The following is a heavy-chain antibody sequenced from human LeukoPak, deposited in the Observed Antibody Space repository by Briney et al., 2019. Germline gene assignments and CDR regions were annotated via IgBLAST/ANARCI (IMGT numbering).Heavy chain of an antibody. CDR2: ICNSGGT. CDR1: GGSISSYY. D-gene: IGHD6-19*01. Sequence: KSSETLSLTCTVSGGSISSYYWSWIRQPPGKGLEWIGCICNSGGTNYNPSLKSRVTISVDTSKNQFSPNLSSVTAADTAVYYCAKTGRPNNSGWYRWFDPWGQGTLVTVSS. V-gene: IGHV4-4*09. J-gene: IGHJ5*02. CDR3: AKTGRPNNSGWYRWFDP.